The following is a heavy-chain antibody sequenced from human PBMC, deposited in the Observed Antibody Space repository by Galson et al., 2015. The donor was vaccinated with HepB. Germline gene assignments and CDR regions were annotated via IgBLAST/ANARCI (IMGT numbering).Heavy chain of an antibody. Sequence: SLRLSCAASGFTFSSYGMHWVRQAPGKGLEWVSFIRYDGSDKYYSDSLKGRFTISRDNSKNTLYLQMNSLRAEDTAVYHCAKDLSGGWGIDYWGQGTLVTVST. CDR2: IRYDGSDK. CDR3: AKDLSGGWGIDY. J-gene: IGHJ4*02. D-gene: IGHD3-16*01. V-gene: IGHV3-30*02. CDR1: GFTFSSYG.